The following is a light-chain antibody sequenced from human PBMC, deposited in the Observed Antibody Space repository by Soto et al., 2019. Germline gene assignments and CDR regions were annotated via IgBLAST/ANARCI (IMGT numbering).Light chain of an antibody. Sequence: QSALTQPASVSGSPGQSITISCTGTSSDVGAYNFVSWYQQHPGKVPKLMIFDVSSRPSGVSDRFSGSKSGNTAALTISCHQDEDEGDYCCTVNTSSSTHVFGSGTKLTVL. V-gene: IGLV2-14*03. CDR1: SSDVGAYNF. J-gene: IGLJ1*01. CDR3: TVNTSSSTHV. CDR2: DVS.